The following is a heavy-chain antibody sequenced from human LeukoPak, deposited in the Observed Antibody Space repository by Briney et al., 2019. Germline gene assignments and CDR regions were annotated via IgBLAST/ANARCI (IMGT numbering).Heavy chain of an antibody. CDR3: ARDWELGY. Sequence: PSETLSLTCTVSGGSISNYFWSWIRQPPGKGLEWIGFIYEGGRTTYTPSPKSRVTISVDTSKNQFSLKLSSVTAADTAVYYCARDWELGYWGQGTLVTVSA. D-gene: IGHD3-10*01. V-gene: IGHV4-59*01. CDR2: IYEGGRT. CDR1: GGSISNYF. J-gene: IGHJ4*02.